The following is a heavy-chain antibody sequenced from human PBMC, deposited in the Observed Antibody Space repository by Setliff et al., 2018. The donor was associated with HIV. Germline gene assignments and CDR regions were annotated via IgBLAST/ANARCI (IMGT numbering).Heavy chain of an antibody. V-gene: IGHV1-69*10. CDR1: GGTLSSYA. CDR2: IIPILDVT. Sequence: SVKVSCKASGGTLSSYAVSWVRQAPGQGLEWMGGIIPILDVTTSAQKFQGRLAITADKTTSTAYMELSSLRSEDTAVYYCARAADSYDTTNYHFTYYYYMDVWGKGTTVTVSS. D-gene: IGHD3-22*01. J-gene: IGHJ6*03. CDR3: ARAADSYDTTNYHFTYYYYMDV.